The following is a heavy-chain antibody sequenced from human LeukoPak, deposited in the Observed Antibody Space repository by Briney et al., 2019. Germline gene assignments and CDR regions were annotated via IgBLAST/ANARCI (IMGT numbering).Heavy chain of an antibody. CDR3: AELGITMIGGV. Sequence: GGTLRLSCAASGFTFSSYEMNWVRRAPGKGLEGGSYISSSGSTIYYADSVKGRFTISRDNAKNSLYLQMNSLRAEDTAVYYCAELGITMIGGVWGKGTTVTISS. V-gene: IGHV3-48*03. J-gene: IGHJ6*04. CDR1: GFTFSSYE. CDR2: ISSSGSTI. D-gene: IGHD3-10*02.